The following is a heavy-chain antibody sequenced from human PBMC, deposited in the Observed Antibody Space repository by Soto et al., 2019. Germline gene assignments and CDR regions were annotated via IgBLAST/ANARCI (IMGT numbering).Heavy chain of an antibody. D-gene: IGHD3-22*01. V-gene: IGHV4-34*01. Sequence: SETLSLTCAVYGGSFSGYYWSWIRQPPGKVLEWIGEINHSGSTNYNPSFKSRVTISVDMSKNYFSLKLSSVTAADTAVYYCARGGRGYDSSGYYYVRYAFDIWGQGTMVT. CDR3: ARGGRGYDSSGYYYVRYAFDI. CDR2: INHSGST. CDR1: GGSFSGYY. J-gene: IGHJ3*02.